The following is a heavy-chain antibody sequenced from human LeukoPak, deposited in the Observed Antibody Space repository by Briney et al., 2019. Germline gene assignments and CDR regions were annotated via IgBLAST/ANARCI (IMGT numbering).Heavy chain of an antibody. CDR3: ASPLGYCSSTSCYGAFDI. J-gene: IGHJ3*02. Sequence: ASVKVSCKASGYTFTSYDINWVRQATGQGLEWMGWMNPNSGNTGYAQKFQGRVTMTEDTSTDTAYMELSSLRSEDTAVYYCASPLGYCSSTSCYGAFDIWGQGTMVTVSS. CDR2: MNPNSGNT. V-gene: IGHV1-8*01. D-gene: IGHD2-2*01. CDR1: GYTFTSYD.